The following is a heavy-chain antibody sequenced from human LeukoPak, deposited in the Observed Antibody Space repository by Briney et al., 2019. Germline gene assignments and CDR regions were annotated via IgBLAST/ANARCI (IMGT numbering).Heavy chain of an antibody. J-gene: IGHJ3*02. D-gene: IGHD6-25*01. CDR3: ARDVLAAGATGTFDN. Sequence: GGSLRLSCAASTFTFSNYWMSWVRQAPGKGLEWVANIKQDGSEKYYVDSVKGRFTISRDNAKTSLYLQMNSLRAEDTAVYYCARDVLAAGATGTFDNWGQGTMVTVSS. CDR2: IKQDGSEK. CDR1: TFTFSNYW. V-gene: IGHV3-7*03.